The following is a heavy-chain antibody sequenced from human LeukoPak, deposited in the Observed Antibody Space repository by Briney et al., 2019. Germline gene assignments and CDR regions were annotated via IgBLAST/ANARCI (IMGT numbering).Heavy chain of an antibody. V-gene: IGHV3-33*05. CDR1: GFTFGTYN. CDR3: GRGRAAWGTWSDY. J-gene: IGHJ4*02. Sequence: PGRSLRLSCAASGFTFGTYNMRWGCQAPGKGLDWVAVISYDGNDKYYADSVKGRFTISRDNAKNTLYLQMNSLRAQETAVFYWGRGRAAWGTWSDYWGQGTLVTVSS. CDR2: ISYDGNDK. D-gene: IGHD3-16*01.